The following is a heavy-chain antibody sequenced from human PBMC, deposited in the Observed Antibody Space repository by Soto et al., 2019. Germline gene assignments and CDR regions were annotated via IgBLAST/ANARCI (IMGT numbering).Heavy chain of an antibody. D-gene: IGHD6-6*01. V-gene: IGHV3-33*01. CDR2: IWYDGSNK. CDR1: GFTFSSYG. CDR3: ASTQLARSYYYYGMDV. J-gene: IGHJ6*02. Sequence: GGSLRLSXAASGFTFSSYGMHWVRQAPGKGLEWVAVIWYDGSNKYYADSVKGRFTISRDNSKNTLYLQMNSLRAEDTAVYYCASTQLARSYYYYGMDVWGQGTTVTVSS.